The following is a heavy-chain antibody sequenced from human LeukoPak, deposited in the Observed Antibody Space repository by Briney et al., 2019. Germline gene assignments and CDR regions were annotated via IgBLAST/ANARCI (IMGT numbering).Heavy chain of an antibody. CDR2: INHNGNVN. CDR3: ARGGGLDV. D-gene: IGHD3-16*01. J-gene: IGHJ6*02. Sequence: QPGGSLRLSCAASGFTFSSYWMNWARQAPGQGLEWVASINHNGNVNYYVDSVKGRFTISRDNAKNSLYLQMSNLRAEDTAVYFCARGGGLDVWGQGATVTVSS. CDR1: GFTFSSYW. V-gene: IGHV3-7*03.